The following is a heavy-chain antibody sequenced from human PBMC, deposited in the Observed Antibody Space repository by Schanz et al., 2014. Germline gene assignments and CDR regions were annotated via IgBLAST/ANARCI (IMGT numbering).Heavy chain of an antibody. CDR2: ITYNGGTI. Sequence: EVQLVESGGGLVKPGGSLRLSCAASGFSVGNKYMNWVRQAPGKGLEWISYITYNGGTIYYADSVKGRFTISRDNAKNSLYLEMNSLRAEDTAVYYCVRDSFFAFDYWGQGTLVTVSS. CDR1: GFSVGNKY. D-gene: IGHD3-3*01. CDR3: VRDSFFAFDY. J-gene: IGHJ4*02. V-gene: IGHV3-48*01.